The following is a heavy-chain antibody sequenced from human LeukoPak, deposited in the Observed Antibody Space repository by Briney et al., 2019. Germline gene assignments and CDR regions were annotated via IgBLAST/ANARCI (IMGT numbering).Heavy chain of an antibody. CDR3: ARSSYDFWSGYYWDY. Sequence: SQTLSLTCTVSGGSISSGSYYWSWIRQPAGKGLEWIGRIYTSGSTNYNPSLKSRVTMSVDTSKNQFSLKLSSVTAADTAVYYCARSSYDFWSGYYWDYWGQGTLVTVSS. CDR1: GGSISSGSYY. J-gene: IGHJ4*02. CDR2: IYTSGST. D-gene: IGHD3-3*01. V-gene: IGHV4-61*02.